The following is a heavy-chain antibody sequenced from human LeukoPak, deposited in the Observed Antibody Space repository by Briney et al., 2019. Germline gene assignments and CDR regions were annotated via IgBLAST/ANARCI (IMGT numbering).Heavy chain of an antibody. CDR3: AKDRERFGSGPIRH. J-gene: IGHJ1*01. CDR2: IKWDDGST. V-gene: IGHV3-43*01. CDR1: GFTFRDYN. D-gene: IGHD1-1*01. Sequence: GGSLRLSCAASGFTFRDYNMHWVRQAPGKSLEWVSHIKWDDGSTYYADSVKGRFTISRDNSKNSLYLQMNSLRTEDTALYYCAKDRERFGSGPIRHWGQGTLVTVSS.